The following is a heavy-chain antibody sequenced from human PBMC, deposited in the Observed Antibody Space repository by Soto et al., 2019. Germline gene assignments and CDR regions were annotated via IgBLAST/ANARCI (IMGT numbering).Heavy chain of an antibody. Sequence: EVQLLESGGGLVQPGGSLRLSCAASGFTFSSYAMSWVRQAPGKGLEWVSAISGSGGSTYYADSVKGRFTISRDNSKNTLYLQMNSLRAEDTAVYYCAKVKAFGGVIVGHFDYWGQGTLVTVSS. J-gene: IGHJ4*02. V-gene: IGHV3-23*01. CDR1: GFTFSSYA. CDR3: AKVKAFGGVIVGHFDY. CDR2: ISGSGGST. D-gene: IGHD3-16*02.